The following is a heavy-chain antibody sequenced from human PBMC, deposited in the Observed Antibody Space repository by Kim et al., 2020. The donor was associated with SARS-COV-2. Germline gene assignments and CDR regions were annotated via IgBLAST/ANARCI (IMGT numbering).Heavy chain of an antibody. Sequence: YSQKFQGRVTITRDTSASTAYMELSSLRSEDTAVYYCARGGLWFGELVDYWGQGTLVTVSS. V-gene: IGHV1-3*01. D-gene: IGHD3-10*01. J-gene: IGHJ4*02. CDR3: ARGGLWFGELVDY.